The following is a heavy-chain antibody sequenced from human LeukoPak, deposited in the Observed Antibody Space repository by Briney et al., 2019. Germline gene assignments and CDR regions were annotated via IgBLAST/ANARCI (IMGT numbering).Heavy chain of an antibody. Sequence: ASVKVSCKTSGYTFTGSYVHWVRQAPGQGLEWMGYINPNSGSTNYAQSFRGRVTMTRDTSITTAYLVLSGQTSDDTALYFCTREPVYSGGWGALDYWGQGTLVTVSS. CDR1: GYTFTGSY. J-gene: IGHJ4*02. CDR2: INPNSGST. CDR3: TREPVYSGGWGALDY. V-gene: IGHV1-2*02. D-gene: IGHD6-19*01.